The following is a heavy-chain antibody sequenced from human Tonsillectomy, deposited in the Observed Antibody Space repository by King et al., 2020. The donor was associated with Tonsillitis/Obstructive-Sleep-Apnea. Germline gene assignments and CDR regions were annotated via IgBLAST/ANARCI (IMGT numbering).Heavy chain of an antibody. V-gene: IGHV1-2*04. CDR3: ARTPHQHYDFWSGYLDY. D-gene: IGHD3-3*01. CDR2: INPNSGGT. CDR1: GYTFTGYY. J-gene: IGHJ4*02. Sequence: VQLVESGAEVKKPGASVKVSCKASGYTFTGYYMHWVRQAPGQGLEWMGWINPNSGGTNYAQKFQGWVTMTRDTSISTAYMELSRLRSDDTAVYYCARTPHQHYDFWSGYLDYWGQGTLVTVSS.